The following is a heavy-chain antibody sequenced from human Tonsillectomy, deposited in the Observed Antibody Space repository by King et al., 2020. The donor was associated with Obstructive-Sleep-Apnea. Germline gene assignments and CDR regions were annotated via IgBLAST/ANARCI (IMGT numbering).Heavy chain of an antibody. Sequence: VQLVESGGGLVQPGGSLRLSCAASGFPLTTFAMSWVRQAPGRGLEWVSGISGSGDNTYYADSVRGRFTISRDTSKNTLYLQMNSLRAEDTAVYYCARIPFINPVGATKTGAYFDYWGQGTLVTVSS. CDR1: GFPLTTFA. J-gene: IGHJ4*02. V-gene: IGHV3-23*04. CDR3: ARIPFINPVGATKTGAYFDY. D-gene: IGHD1-26*01. CDR2: ISGSGDNT.